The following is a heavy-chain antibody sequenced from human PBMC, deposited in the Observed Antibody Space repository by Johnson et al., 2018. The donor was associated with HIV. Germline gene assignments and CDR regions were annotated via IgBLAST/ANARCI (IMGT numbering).Heavy chain of an antibody. Sequence: VQLVESGGDLVQPGGSLRLSCAASGFTFGKYWMTWVRQAPGKGLEWVANIGQDGSERYYVDSVKGRFTISRDNAQNSLYLQMNSLRPEDTAVYYCARAGMVVVPGGWGVFDIWGQGTMVTVSS. CDR1: GFTFGKYW. CDR2: IGQDGSER. CDR3: ARAGMVVVPGGWGVFDI. D-gene: IGHD2-15*01. J-gene: IGHJ3*02. V-gene: IGHV3-7*01.